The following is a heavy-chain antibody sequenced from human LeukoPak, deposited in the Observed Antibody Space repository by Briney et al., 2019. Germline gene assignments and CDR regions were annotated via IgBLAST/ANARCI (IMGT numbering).Heavy chain of an antibody. V-gene: IGHV5-10-1*01. CDR1: GYTFTKYW. CDR3: ATLGSTSV. CDR2: IDPTDSHS. Sequence: GESLRISCKGSGYTFTKYWISWVRQMPTKGPEWMGKIDPTDSHSDYSPSLQGHVTIPADKSISTVYLQWNSLKASDSAMYYCATLGSTSVWGQGTLVTVSP. J-gene: IGHJ4*02. D-gene: IGHD1-26*01.